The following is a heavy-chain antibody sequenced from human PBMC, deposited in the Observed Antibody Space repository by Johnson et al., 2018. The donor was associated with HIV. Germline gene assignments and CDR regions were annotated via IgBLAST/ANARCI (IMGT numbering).Heavy chain of an antibody. CDR1: GFTVRSNY. Sequence: EVQLVESRGVLVQPGGSLRLSCAASGFTVRSNYMSWVRQAPGKGLEWVSVIYGGGSTDYGDSLKGRFTISRDNSKNTLYLQMNSLRAEDRAVYYCARGRGPRGAFDIWGQGKMVTVSS. D-gene: IGHD3-16*01. J-gene: IGHJ3*02. CDR2: IYGGGST. V-gene: IGHV3-66*02. CDR3: ARGRGPRGAFDI.